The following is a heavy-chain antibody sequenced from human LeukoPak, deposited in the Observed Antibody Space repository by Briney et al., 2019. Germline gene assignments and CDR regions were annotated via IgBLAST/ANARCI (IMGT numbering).Heavy chain of an antibody. J-gene: IGHJ4*02. CDR1: GFTFSSYS. Sequence: GGSLTLSCAASGFTFSSYSMNWVRQAPGKGLEWVSSISSSSSYIYYADSVKGRFTISRDNAKNSLYLQMNSLRAEDTAVYYCARESRGAAAGDDYWGQGTLVTVSS. D-gene: IGHD6-13*01. V-gene: IGHV3-21*01. CDR2: ISSSSSYI. CDR3: ARESRGAAAGDDY.